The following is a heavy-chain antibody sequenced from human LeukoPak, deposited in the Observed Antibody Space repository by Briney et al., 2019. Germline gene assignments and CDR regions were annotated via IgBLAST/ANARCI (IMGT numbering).Heavy chain of an antibody. D-gene: IGHD6-13*01. CDR1: GYTFTGYY. CDR3: ARDFIAAAATRYYYYMDV. V-gene: IGHV1-2*06. CDR2: INPNSGGT. Sequence: ASVKVSCKASGYTFTGYYMHWVRQAPGQGLEWMGRINPNSGGTNYAQKFQGRVTMTRDTSISTAYMELSRLRSDDTAVYYCARDFIAAAATRYYYYMDVWGKGTTVTVSS. J-gene: IGHJ6*03.